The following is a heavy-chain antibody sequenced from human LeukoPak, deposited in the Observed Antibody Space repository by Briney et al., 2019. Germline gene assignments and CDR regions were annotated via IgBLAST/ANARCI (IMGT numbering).Heavy chain of an antibody. Sequence: PSETLSLTCAVYGGSFSGYYWSWIRQPPGKGLEWIGEINHSGSTNYNPSLKSRVTISVDTSKNQFSLKRSSVTAADTAVYYCASTRFDYWGQGTLVTVSS. CDR2: INHSGST. V-gene: IGHV4-34*01. CDR1: GGSFSGYY. CDR3: ASTRFDY. J-gene: IGHJ4*02.